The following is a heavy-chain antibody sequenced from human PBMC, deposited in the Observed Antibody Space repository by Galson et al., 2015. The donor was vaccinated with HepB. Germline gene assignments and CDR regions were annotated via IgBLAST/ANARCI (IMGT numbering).Heavy chain of an antibody. CDR3: ARRYCSSTTCNYYFDK. V-gene: IGHV2-70*11. D-gene: IGHD2-2*01. CDR2: IDWDDDK. Sequence: PALVKPTQTLTLPCTFSGFSLSTNGVSVSWIRQPPGKALEWLARIDWDDDKYYSTSLKTRLTISKDTSKNQVVLTMTNLDPVDTATYYCARRYCSSTTCNYYFDKWGQGTLVIVSP. J-gene: IGHJ4*02. CDR1: GFSLSTNGVS.